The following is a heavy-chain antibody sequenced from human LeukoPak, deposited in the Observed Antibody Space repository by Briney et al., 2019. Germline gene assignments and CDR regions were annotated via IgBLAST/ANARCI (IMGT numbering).Heavy chain of an antibody. J-gene: IGHJ4*02. V-gene: IGHV3-48*01. CDR2: ISSSSSTI. Sequence: PGGSLRLSCAASGFTFRSYGMHWVRQAPGKGLEWVSYISSSSSTIYYADSVKGRFTISRDNAKNSLYLQMNSLRAEDTAVYYCVIRLDYWGQGTLVTVSS. CDR1: GFTFRSYG. CDR3: VIRLDY.